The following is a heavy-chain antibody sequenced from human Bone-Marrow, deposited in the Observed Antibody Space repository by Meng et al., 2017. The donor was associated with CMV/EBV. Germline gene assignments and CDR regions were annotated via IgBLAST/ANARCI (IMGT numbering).Heavy chain of an antibody. CDR2: VHYSGST. Sequence: SETPSLTFTVPGDSIDNYYWNWIRRPPGKGLEWIGYVHYSGSTIYNPSLKSRVTISLHTSKSQFSLSLSSVTSADTAVYYCARWASGSRHFDYWGQGTLVTVSS. J-gene: IGHJ4*02. D-gene: IGHD3-10*01. CDR3: ARWASGSRHFDY. CDR1: GDSIDNYY. V-gene: IGHV4-59*01.